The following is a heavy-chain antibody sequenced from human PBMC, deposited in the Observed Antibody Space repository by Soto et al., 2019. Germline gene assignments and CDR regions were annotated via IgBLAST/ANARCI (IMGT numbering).Heavy chain of an antibody. V-gene: IGHV4-39*01. J-gene: IGHJ5*02. CDR1: GDSIISSDFY. D-gene: IGHD3-3*02. CDR2: IFYLGSS. CDR3: ARHSLALRKNNWFDP. Sequence: SETLSLTCTVSGDSIISSDFYWGWVRQPPGKGLEWIGSIFYLGSSYYNPSLKSRVTMSVDTSKNQFSLRLRSVTAADTALYFCARHSLALRKNNWFDPWGKGIMVTVSS.